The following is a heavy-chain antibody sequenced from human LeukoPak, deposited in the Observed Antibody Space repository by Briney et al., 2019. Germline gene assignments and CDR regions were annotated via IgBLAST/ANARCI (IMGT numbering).Heavy chain of an antibody. CDR3: ASSTTPDYYYGMDV. CDR2: INHSGST. CDR1: GGSFSGYY. Sequence: SETLSLTCAVYGGSFSGYYWSWIRQPPGKGLEWIGEINHSGSTNYNPSLKSRVTISVDTSKNQFSLKLSSVTAADTAVYYCASSTTPDYYYGMDVWGQGTTVTVSS. V-gene: IGHV4-34*01. D-gene: IGHD1-26*01. J-gene: IGHJ6*02.